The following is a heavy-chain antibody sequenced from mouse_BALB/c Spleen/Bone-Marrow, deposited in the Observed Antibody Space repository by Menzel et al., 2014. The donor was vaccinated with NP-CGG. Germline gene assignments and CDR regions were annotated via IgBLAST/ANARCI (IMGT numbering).Heavy chain of an antibody. CDR2: INPDSSTI. J-gene: IGHJ3*01. V-gene: IGHV4-1*02. D-gene: IGHD1-1*01. Sequence: EVQLQESGGGLVQPGGSLKLSCAASGFDFSRYWMSWVRQAPGKGLEWIGEINPDSSTINYTPSLKDKFIISRDNAKNTLYQQMSKVRSEDTALYYCARLSYYGRFAYWGQGTLVTVSA. CDR3: ARLSYYGRFAY. CDR1: GFDFSRYW.